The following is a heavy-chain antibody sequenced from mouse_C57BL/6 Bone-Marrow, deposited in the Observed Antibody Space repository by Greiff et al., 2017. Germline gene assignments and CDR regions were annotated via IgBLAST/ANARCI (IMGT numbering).Heavy chain of an antibody. CDR1: GYTFTSYD. J-gene: IGHJ2*01. CDR3: ARRVYYAHFDY. Sequence: QVHVKQSGPELVKPGASVKLSCKASGYTFTSYDINWVKQRPGPGLEWIGWIYPRDGSTKYNEKFKGKATLTVDTSSSTAYMELHRLTSEDSAVYFCARRVYYAHFDYWGQGTTLTVSS. CDR2: IYPRDGST. V-gene: IGHV1-85*01. D-gene: IGHD1-1*01.